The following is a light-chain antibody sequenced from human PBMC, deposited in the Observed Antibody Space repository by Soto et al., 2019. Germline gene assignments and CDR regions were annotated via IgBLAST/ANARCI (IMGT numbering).Light chain of an antibody. CDR2: GAS. J-gene: IGKJ4*01. Sequence: EIVMTQSPATLSVSPGVRATLSCRASQSVGSNLAWYQQKPGQAPRLLFYGASTRATGFPARFSCSGSGTEFTLTISSLQSEDFAVYYCQQYKNWPLTFVGGTRVEIK. CDR1: QSVGSN. CDR3: QQYKNWPLT. V-gene: IGKV3-15*01.